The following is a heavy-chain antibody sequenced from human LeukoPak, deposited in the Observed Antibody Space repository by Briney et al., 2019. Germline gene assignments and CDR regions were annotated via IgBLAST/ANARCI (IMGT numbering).Heavy chain of an antibody. CDR2: IIPIFGTA. D-gene: IGHD2-2*01. J-gene: IGHJ4*02. V-gene: IGHV1-69*06. Sequence: GASVKVSCKASGGTFISYAISWVRQAPGQGLEWMGGIIPIFGTANYAQKFQGRVTITADKSTSTAYMELSSLRSEDTAVYYCARRYCSSTSCYANYYFDYWGQGTLVTVSS. CDR3: ARRYCSSTSCYANYYFDY. CDR1: GGTFISYA.